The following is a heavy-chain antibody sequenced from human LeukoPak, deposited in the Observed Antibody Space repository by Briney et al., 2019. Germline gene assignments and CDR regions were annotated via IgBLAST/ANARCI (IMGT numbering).Heavy chain of an antibody. D-gene: IGHD6-19*01. V-gene: IGHV3-43*01. J-gene: IGHJ4*02. CDR3: AKDLWRSGRNYFDY. Sequence: GSLRLSCAASGFTFDDYTMHWVRQAPGKGVEWVSLISWDGGSTYYADSVKGRFTISRDNSRNSLYLQMNSLRTDDTALYYCAKDLWRSGRNYFDYWGQGTLVTVSS. CDR1: GFTFDDYT. CDR2: ISWDGGST.